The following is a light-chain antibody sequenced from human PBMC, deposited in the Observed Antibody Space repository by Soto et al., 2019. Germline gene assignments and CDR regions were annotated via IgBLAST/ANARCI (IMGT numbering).Light chain of an antibody. CDR3: CSYAGSYTL. CDR1: SSDVGDYNY. CDR2: DVS. Sequence: QSALTQPRSVSGSPGQSVTISCTGTSSDVGDYNYVSWYQQHPGKAPKLMIYDVSKRPSGVPDRFSGSKSGNTASLTISGLRAEDEADYYCCSYAGSYTLFGGGTKLTVL. V-gene: IGLV2-11*01. J-gene: IGLJ2*01.